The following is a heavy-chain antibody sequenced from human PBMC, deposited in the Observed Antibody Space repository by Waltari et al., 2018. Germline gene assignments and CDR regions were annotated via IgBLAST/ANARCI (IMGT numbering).Heavy chain of an antibody. V-gene: IGHV1-2*06. J-gene: IGHJ4*02. CDR1: GYTFTGYY. D-gene: IGHD1-26*01. Sequence: QVQLVQSGAEVKKPGASVEVSCKASGYTFTGYYMHWVRQAPGQGLEWMGRINPNSGGTNYAQKFQGRVTMTRDTSISTAYMELSRLRSDDTAVYYCARLIVGASYYFDYWGQGTLVTVSS. CDR2: INPNSGGT. CDR3: ARLIVGASYYFDY.